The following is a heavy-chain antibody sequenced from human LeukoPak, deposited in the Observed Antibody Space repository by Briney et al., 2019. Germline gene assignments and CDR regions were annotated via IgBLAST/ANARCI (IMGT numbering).Heavy chain of an antibody. CDR1: GYTFISYD. CDR2: MNPNSGNT. V-gene: IGHV1-8*03. D-gene: IGHD1-26*01. J-gene: IGHJ3*02. CDR3: ARGEWELLGAFDI. Sequence: ASVKVSCKASGYTFISYDINWGRQATGQGLEWMGWMNPNSGNTGYAKKFQGRVTITRNTSISTAYMELSSLRSEDTAVYYCARGEWELLGAFDIWGQGTMVTVSS.